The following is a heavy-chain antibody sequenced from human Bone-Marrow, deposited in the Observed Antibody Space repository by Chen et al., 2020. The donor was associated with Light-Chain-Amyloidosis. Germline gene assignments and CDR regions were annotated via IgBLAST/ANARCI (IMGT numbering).Heavy chain of an antibody. CDR1: GYTFPNYW. Sequence: EVQLEQSGPEEKKPGESLKIYCKGSGYTFPNYWIGWVRQMPGKGLEWLGVIYPDDSGARYSPSFEGQVTISADKSITPAYLQWRSLKASDTAMYYCARRRDGYNFDYWGQGTLVTVSS. D-gene: IGHD5-12*01. J-gene: IGHJ4*02. V-gene: IGHV5-51*01. CDR2: IYPDDSGA. CDR3: ARRRDGYNFDY.